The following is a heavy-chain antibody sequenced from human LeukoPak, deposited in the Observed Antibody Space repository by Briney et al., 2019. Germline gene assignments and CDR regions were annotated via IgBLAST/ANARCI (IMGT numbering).Heavy chain of an antibody. Sequence: GGSLRLSCAVSGWSFSSYWMSWVRHVPGKGLEWVSSINEVGSDTRYADSVRGRFTISRDNAKNSLYLQMNSLTVEDTATYYCAGEPRQLAYWGQGTLVTVSS. CDR2: INEVGSDT. CDR1: GWSFSSYW. J-gene: IGHJ4*02. CDR3: AGEPRQLAY. D-gene: IGHD6-6*01. V-gene: IGHV3-7*03.